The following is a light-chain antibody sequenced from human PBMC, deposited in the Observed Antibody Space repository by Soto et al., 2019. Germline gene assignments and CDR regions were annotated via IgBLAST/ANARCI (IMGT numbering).Light chain of an antibody. V-gene: IGKV3-15*01. CDR1: QSVSSN. J-gene: IGKJ1*01. CDR3: QQYNDWPRT. Sequence: DIVMTQFPATRSVSPGERATRSCRASQSVSSNLAWYQHKPGQAPRLLIYNAFTRDTDIPARFSGSGSGTEFTLTISSLQSEDFAVYFCQQYNDWPRTFGQGTKADIK. CDR2: NAF.